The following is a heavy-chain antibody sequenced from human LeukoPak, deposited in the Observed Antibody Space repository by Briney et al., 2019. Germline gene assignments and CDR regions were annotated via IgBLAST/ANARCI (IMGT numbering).Heavy chain of an antibody. CDR3: ARVAAEVVGVPGAIGFGWLRRDYYYMDV. CDR2: INPSAGST. J-gene: IGHJ6*03. D-gene: IGHD2-2*02. V-gene: IGHV1-46*01. Sequence: ASVKVSCKASGYTFTSYYMHWVRQAPGQGLEWMGIINPSAGSTSCAQKFQGRVTMTRDTSTSTVYMELSSLRSEDTAVYYCARVAAEVVGVPGAIGFGWLRRDYYYMDVWGKGTTVTVSS. CDR1: GYTFTSYY.